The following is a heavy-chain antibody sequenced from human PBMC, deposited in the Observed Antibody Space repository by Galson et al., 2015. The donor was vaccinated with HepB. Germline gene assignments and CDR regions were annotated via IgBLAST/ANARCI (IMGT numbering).Heavy chain of an antibody. V-gene: IGHV1-69*13. CDR3: ARNTIFGVVVWYYMDV. D-gene: IGHD3-3*01. CDR2: IIPIFGTA. J-gene: IGHJ6*03. Sequence: SVKVSCKASGGTFSSYAISRVRQAPGQGLEWMGGIIPIFGTANYAQKFQGRVTITADESTSTAYMELSSLRSEDTAVYYCARNTIFGVVVWYYMDVWGKGTTVTVSS. CDR1: GGTFSSYA.